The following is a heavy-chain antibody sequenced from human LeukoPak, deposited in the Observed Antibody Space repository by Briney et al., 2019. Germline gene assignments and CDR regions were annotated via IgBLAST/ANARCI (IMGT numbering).Heavy chain of an antibody. V-gene: IGHV3-66*01. Sequence: GGSLRLSCAASGLTFSSYWMHWVRQAPGKGLEWVSVIYSGGSTYYADSVKGRFTISRDNSKNTLYLQMNSLRAEDTAVYYCARIISSWVYFDYWGQGTLVIVSS. CDR2: IYSGGST. CDR1: GLTFSSYW. CDR3: ARIISSWVYFDY. D-gene: IGHD6-13*01. J-gene: IGHJ4*02.